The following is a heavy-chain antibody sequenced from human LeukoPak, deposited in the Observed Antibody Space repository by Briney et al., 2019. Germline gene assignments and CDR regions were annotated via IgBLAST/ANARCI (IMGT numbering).Heavy chain of an antibody. CDR1: GYTFPNYG. V-gene: IGHV1-18*01. Sequence: ASVKVSYKASGYTFPNYGISWVRQAPGQDLEWMGWISTYNGDTNYAQKLQGRVTMTTDTSTNTAYMELRSLRSDDTAVYYCASDHLSIEATGTRYWGQGTLVTVSS. CDR3: ASDHLSIEATGTRY. CDR2: ISTYNGDT. D-gene: IGHD6-13*01. J-gene: IGHJ4*02.